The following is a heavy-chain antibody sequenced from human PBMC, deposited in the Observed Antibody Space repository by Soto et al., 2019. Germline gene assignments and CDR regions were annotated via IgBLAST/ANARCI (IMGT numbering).Heavy chain of an antibody. D-gene: IGHD3-9*01. CDR3: ARTPQGYYYDILTGYYPNYYYYMDV. CDR2: IYYSGST. CDR1: GGSISSYY. Sequence: SETLSLTCTVSGGSISSYYWSWIRQPPGKGLEWIGYIYYSGSTNYNPSLKSRVTISVDTSKNQFSLKLSSVTAADTAVYYCARTPQGYYYDILTGYYPNYYYYMDVWGKGTTVTVSS. V-gene: IGHV4-59*08. J-gene: IGHJ6*03.